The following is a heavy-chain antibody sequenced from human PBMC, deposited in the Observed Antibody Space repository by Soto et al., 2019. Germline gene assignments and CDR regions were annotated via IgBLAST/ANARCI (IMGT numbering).Heavy chain of an antibody. D-gene: IGHD3-22*01. CDR3: ARDKSDSSGYLIDY. Sequence: GGSLRLSCAASGFTFSSYAMSWVRQAPGKGLEWVANIKQDGSEKYYVDSVKGRFTISRDNAKNSLYLQMNSLRAEDTAVYYCARDKSDSSGYLIDYWGQGTLVTVSS. CDR1: GFTFSSYA. J-gene: IGHJ4*02. CDR2: IKQDGSEK. V-gene: IGHV3-7*03.